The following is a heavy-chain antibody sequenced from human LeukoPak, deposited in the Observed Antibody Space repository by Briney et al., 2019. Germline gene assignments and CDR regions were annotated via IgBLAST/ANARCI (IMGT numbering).Heavy chain of an antibody. CDR1: GGSISSSSYY. CDR3: AGQAVDAGAGTTSYAFDV. Sequence: ASETLSLTCTVSGGSISSSSYYWGWIRQPPGKGLEWIGSIYYSGSTYYNPSLKSRVTISVDTSKNQFSLQLTSVTAADTAVYFCAGQAVDAGAGTTSYAFDVWDQGTMVTVSS. J-gene: IGHJ3*01. CDR2: IYYSGST. V-gene: IGHV4-39*01. D-gene: IGHD1-14*01.